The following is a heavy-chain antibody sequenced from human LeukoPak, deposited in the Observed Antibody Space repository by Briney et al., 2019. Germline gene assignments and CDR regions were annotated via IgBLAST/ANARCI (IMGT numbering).Heavy chain of an antibody. J-gene: IGHJ3*02. Sequence: GASVKVSCKASGYTFTGYYMHWVRQAPGQGLEWMGWINPNSGGTNYAQKFQGRVTMTRNTSISTAYMELSSLRSEDTAVYYCARGRVSGGAFDIWGQGTMVTVSS. CDR3: ARGRVSGGAFDI. V-gene: IGHV1-2*02. D-gene: IGHD3-10*01. CDR2: INPNSGGT. CDR1: GYTFTGYY.